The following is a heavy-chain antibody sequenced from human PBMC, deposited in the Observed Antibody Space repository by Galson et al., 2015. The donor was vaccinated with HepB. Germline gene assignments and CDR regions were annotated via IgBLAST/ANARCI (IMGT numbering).Heavy chain of an antibody. D-gene: IGHD1-14*01. CDR3: ARDGPDQLFSDF. V-gene: IGHV3-48*02. CDR2: ISGSSGSI. Sequence: SLRLSCAASGFSFSSYNMNWVRQAPGKGLEWVSYISGSSGSIYYADSVKGRFAISRDNARNSLYLQMNSLRDEDTAVYYCARDGPDQLFSDFWGQGTLVTVSS. CDR1: GFSFSSYN. J-gene: IGHJ4*02.